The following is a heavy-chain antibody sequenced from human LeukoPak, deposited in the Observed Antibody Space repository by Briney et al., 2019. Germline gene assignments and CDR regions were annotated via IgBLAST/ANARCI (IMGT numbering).Heavy chain of an antibody. CDR3: ATSAIVLMVYAINPPLWDAFDI. J-gene: IGHJ3*02. D-gene: IGHD2-8*01. CDR1: GGSISSSNW. V-gene: IGHV4-4*02. Sequence: PSGTLSLTCAVSGGSISSSNWWSWVRQPPGKGLEWIGEIYHSGSTNYNPSLKSRVTISVDKSKNQFSLKLSSVTAADPAVYYCATSAIVLMVYAINPPLWDAFDIWGQGTMVTVSS. CDR2: IYHSGST.